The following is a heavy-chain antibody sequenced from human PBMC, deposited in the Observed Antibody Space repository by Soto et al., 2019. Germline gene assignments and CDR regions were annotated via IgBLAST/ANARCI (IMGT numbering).Heavy chain of an antibody. V-gene: IGHV3-30*18. CDR2: ISYDGSNK. Sequence: GGSLRLSCAACGFTFSSYGIHWVRQAPGKGLERVAVISYDGSNKYYADSVKGGFTMSRDNSKNTLYLQMNSLRAEDTSVYYCAKDLLVMTTVTTIHGNYYYGMDVWGQGTTITVSS. CDR3: AKDLLVMTTVTTIHGNYYYGMDV. D-gene: IGHD4-17*01. J-gene: IGHJ6*02. CDR1: GFTFSSYG.